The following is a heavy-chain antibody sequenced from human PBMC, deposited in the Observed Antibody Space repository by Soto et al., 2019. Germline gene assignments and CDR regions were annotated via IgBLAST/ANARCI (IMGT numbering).Heavy chain of an antibody. CDR3: ARHDGGYY. V-gene: IGHV4-39*01. J-gene: IGHJ4*02. CDR1: GGAISSSNYY. D-gene: IGHD2-15*01. Sequence: QLQLQESGPGLVKPSETLSLTCTVYGGAISSSNYYWGLIRQPPGKGLEWIGRISYSGSTYYNPSLKSRVTISVATSKNQFSLKLSSVTAADTAVYYGARHDGGYYWGKGTLVTVSS. CDR2: ISYSGST.